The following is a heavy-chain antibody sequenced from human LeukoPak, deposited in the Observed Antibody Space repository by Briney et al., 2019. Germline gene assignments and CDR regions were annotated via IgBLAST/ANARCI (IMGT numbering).Heavy chain of an antibody. Sequence: ASVKVSCKASGHTFTSYYMHWVRQAPGQGLEWMGIINPSGGSTSYAQKFQGRVTMTRDTSTSTVYMELSSLRPEDTAVYYCARDPYGSGSYRIPLFDYWGQGTLVTVSS. CDR3: ARDPYGSGSYRIPLFDY. V-gene: IGHV1-46*01. CDR2: INPSGGST. D-gene: IGHD1-26*01. J-gene: IGHJ4*02. CDR1: GHTFTSYY.